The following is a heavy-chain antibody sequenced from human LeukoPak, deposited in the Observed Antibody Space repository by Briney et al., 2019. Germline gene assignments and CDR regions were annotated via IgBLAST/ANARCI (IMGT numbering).Heavy chain of an antibody. CDR3: ALMITFGGVIVIQGAFDI. Sequence: SETLSLTCTVSGGSISSGDYYWSWIRQPPGKGLEWIGYIYYSGSTYYNPSLKSRVTISVDTSKNQFSLRLSSLTAADTAVYYCALMITFGGVIVIQGAFDIWGQGTMVTVSS. J-gene: IGHJ3*02. CDR2: IYYSGST. D-gene: IGHD3-16*02. V-gene: IGHV4-30-4*08. CDR1: GGSISSGDYY.